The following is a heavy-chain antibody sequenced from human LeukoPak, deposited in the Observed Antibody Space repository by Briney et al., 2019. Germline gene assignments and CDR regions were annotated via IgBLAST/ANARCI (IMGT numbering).Heavy chain of an antibody. Sequence: GESLKISCMGSGYSFTNYWIGWVRQLPGKGLEWMGIIYPGDSDTRNSPSFQGQVTMSADKSISTAYLQWRSLKASDTAMYYCARRRMSDHDGDFDYWGQGNLVTVSS. J-gene: IGHJ4*02. CDR1: GYSFTNYW. CDR2: IYPGDSDT. CDR3: ARRRMSDHDGDFDY. V-gene: IGHV5-51*01. D-gene: IGHD3-10*01.